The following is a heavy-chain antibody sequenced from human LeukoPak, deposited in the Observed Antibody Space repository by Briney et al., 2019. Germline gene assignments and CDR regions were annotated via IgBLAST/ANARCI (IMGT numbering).Heavy chain of an antibody. CDR2: IYYSGST. V-gene: IGHV4-30-4*08. J-gene: IGHJ4*02. D-gene: IGHD5-24*01. CDR1: GGSISSGDYY. Sequence: PSETLSLTCTVSGGSISSGDYYWSWIRQPPGKGLEWIGYIYYSGSTYYNPSLKSRVTISVDTSKNQFSLKLSSVTAADTAVYYCARGDGYNPYYFDYWGQGTLVTVSS. CDR3: ARGDGYNPYYFDY.